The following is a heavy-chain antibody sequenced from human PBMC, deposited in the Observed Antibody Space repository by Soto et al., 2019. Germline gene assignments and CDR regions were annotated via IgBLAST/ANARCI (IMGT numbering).Heavy chain of an antibody. CDR2: ISHDEGNK. V-gene: IGHV3-30-3*01. Sequence: QVLLVESGGGVVQPGGSLSLPFAASEFTFSTFPMHWVRQAPGKGREWVAVISHDEGNKYYGDSMKGRFTISRDNSKNTLYLQMNSLRGDDTAVYYCARGASDFWGGYPEIHFFDSWGQGTLVTVSS. D-gene: IGHD3-3*01. CDR1: EFTFSTFP. CDR3: ARGASDFWGGYPEIHFFDS. J-gene: IGHJ4*02.